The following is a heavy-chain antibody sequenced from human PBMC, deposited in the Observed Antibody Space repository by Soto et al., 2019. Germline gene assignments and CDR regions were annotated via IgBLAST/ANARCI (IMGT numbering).Heavy chain of an antibody. CDR2: IYWDDDK. V-gene: IGHV2-5*02. J-gene: IGHJ4*02. CDR3: AHRQRTVVVGAPFDL. Sequence: QITLRESGPPLVQPTQTLTLTCTLSGVSLSTSGEGVGWIRQPPGKALEWLALIYWDDDKRFSPSLKSRLAITRDISKNQVVMKMTDMAPEDTAIYYCAHRQRTVVVGAPFDLWGQGSQVTVSS. D-gene: IGHD2-15*01. CDR1: GVSLSTSGEG.